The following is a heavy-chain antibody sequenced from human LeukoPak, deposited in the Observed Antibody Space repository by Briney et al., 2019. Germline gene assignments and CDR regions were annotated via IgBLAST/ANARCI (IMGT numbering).Heavy chain of an antibody. V-gene: IGHV1-18*01. Sequence: ASVKVSCKASGYTFTSYGISWVRQAPGQGLEWMGWISAYNGNTNYAQKLQGRVTMTTDTSTSTAYMELRSLRSDDTAVYYCARDTSSGWYYYYYYMDVWGKGTTVTISS. CDR2: ISAYNGNT. CDR3: ARDTSSGWYYYYYYMDV. J-gene: IGHJ6*03. CDR1: GYTFTSYG. D-gene: IGHD6-19*01.